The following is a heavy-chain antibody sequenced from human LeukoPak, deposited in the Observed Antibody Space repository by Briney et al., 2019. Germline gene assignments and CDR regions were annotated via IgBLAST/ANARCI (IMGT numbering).Heavy chain of an antibody. J-gene: IGHJ6*03. CDR1: GGSISSSSYY. CDR3: ARERRYYYMDV. V-gene: IGHV4-39*07. Sequence: SETLSLTCSVSGGSISSSSYYWGWIRQPPGKGLEWIGSIYYSGSTYYNPSLKSRVTISVDTSKNQFSLKLSSVTAADTAVYYCARERRYYYMDVWGKGTTVTVSS. CDR2: IYYSGST.